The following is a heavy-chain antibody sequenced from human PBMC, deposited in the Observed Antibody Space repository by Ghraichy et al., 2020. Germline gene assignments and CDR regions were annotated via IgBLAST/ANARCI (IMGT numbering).Heavy chain of an antibody. V-gene: IGHV4-39*01. Sequence: SETLSLTCTVSGGSISSSSYYWGWIRQPPGKGLEWIGSIYYSGSTYYNPSLKSRVTISVDTSKNQFSLKLSSVTAADTAVYYCARHIKVDYGDYLDALDIWGQGTMVTVSS. J-gene: IGHJ3*02. D-gene: IGHD4-17*01. CDR1: GGSISSSSYY. CDR3: ARHIKVDYGDYLDALDI. CDR2: IYYSGST.